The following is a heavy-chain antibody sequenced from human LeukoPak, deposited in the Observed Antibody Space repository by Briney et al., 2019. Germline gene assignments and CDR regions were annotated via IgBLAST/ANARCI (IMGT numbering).Heavy chain of an antibody. V-gene: IGHV3-48*03. J-gene: IGHJ4*02. CDR3: ARDGYDFWSGYYTGFDY. D-gene: IGHD3-3*01. CDR2: INSSGSTI. Sequence: GGSLRLSCAASGFTFSSYEMNWVRQAPGKGLEWVSYINSSGSTITYADSVTGRVTISRDNAKNSLYLQMNSLRAEDTAVYYCARDGYDFWSGYYTGFDYWGQGTLVTVSS. CDR1: GFTFSSYE.